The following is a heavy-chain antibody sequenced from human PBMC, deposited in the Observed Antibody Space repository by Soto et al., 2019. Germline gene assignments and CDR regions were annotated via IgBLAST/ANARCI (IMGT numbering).Heavy chain of an antibody. CDR2: TYYRSKWYN. V-gene: IGHV6-1*01. Sequence: SQTLSLTCAISGDSVSSNSAAWSWIRQSPSGGLEWLGRTYYRSKWYNDYAVPVKSRITINADSSKNQFSLQLNSVTPEDTAVYYCARGSYHSVWFWGQGTLVTVSS. D-gene: IGHD6-19*01. CDR3: ARGSYHSVWF. CDR1: GDSVSSNSAA. J-gene: IGHJ4*02.